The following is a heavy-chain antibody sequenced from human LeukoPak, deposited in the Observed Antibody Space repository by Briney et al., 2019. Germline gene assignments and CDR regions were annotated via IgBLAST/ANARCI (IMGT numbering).Heavy chain of an antibody. CDR2: IWYDGSNK. J-gene: IGHJ4*02. CDR1: GFTFSSYG. V-gene: IGHV3-33*01. CDR3: ARDLGTYYYDSSGYYY. Sequence: GGSLRLSCAASGFTFSSYGMHWVRQAPGKGLEWVAVIWYDGSNKYYADSVKGRFTISRDNSKNTLYLQMNGLRAEDTAVYYCARDLGTYYYDSSGYYYWGQGTLVTVSS. D-gene: IGHD3-22*01.